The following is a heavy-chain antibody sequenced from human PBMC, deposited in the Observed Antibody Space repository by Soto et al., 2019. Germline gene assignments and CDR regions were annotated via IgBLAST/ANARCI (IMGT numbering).Heavy chain of an antibody. CDR1: GFTFANAW. V-gene: IGHV3-15*07. J-gene: IGHJ4*02. Sequence: EVQLVESGGGLVKPGGALRLSCTGSGFTFANAWMNWVRQAPGKGLEWVGRINSRRDGGTTDYAAPVNGSCNISRDDSRTTLFVQMHSLKAEDTAVYYCTTGEDSSSWYGIYYWGQGALVTGSS. CDR3: TTGEDSSSWYGIYY. CDR2: INSRRDGGTT. D-gene: IGHD6-13*01.